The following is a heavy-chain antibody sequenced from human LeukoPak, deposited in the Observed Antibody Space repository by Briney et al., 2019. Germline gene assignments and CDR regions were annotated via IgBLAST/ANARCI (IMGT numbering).Heavy chain of an antibody. J-gene: IGHJ4*02. CDR3: ARGKVVTMVRGVIITYFDY. CDR1: GYSFTRYF. CDR2: IIPSDGST. V-gene: IGHV1-46*01. Sequence: ASVKVSCKASGYSFTRYFIHWVRQAPGQGLEWMGIIIPSDGSTSYAQKFQGRVTMTRDTSTSTVYMELSSLRSADTAVYYCARGKVVTMVRGVIITYFDYWGQGTLVTVSS. D-gene: IGHD3-10*01.